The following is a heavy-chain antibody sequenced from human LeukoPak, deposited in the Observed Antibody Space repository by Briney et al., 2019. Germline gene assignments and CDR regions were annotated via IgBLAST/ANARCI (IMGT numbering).Heavy chain of an antibody. J-gene: IGHJ4*02. D-gene: IGHD3-10*01. CDR2: IYYSGST. CDR3: ASTGTLTGGVIIN. V-gene: IGHV4-59*01. CDR1: GGSISSYY. Sequence: LSETLSLTCTVSGGSISSYYWSWIRQPPGKGLEWIGYIYYSGSTNYNPSLKSRVTISVDTSKNQFSLKLSSVTAADTAVYYCASTGTLTGGVIINWGQGTLVTVSS.